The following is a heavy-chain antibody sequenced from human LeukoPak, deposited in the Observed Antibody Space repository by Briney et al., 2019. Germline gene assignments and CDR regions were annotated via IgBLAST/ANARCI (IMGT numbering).Heavy chain of an antibody. CDR2: ISGRANYYAT. J-gene: IGHJ4*01. Sequence: RAGGSLKLSCATSGFTFRGSALHCVRQASGKGLEWIGRISGRANYYATAYTASLIGRFTISRDNSRNTAYLQLNSLKTEDTAVYYCATSMQGPNNNWGRGTLVTVSS. CDR1: GFTFRGSA. V-gene: IGHV3-73*01. CDR3: ATSMQGPNNN. D-gene: IGHD2-2*01.